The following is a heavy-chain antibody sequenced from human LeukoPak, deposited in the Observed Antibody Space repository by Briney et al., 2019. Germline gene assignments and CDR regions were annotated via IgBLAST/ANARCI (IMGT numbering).Heavy chain of an antibody. J-gene: IGHJ4*02. CDR2: MSFDGSRK. D-gene: IGHD6-6*01. CDR3: ARYQSMSLRPSYYFDS. V-gene: IGHV3-30-3*01. CDR1: GFPFSNYA. Sequence: GRSLRLSCAASGFPFSNYAMHWVRQAPGKGLEWVAVMSFDGSRKFYADSVKGRFIISRDNSNNTLYLQVNNQRAEDTAVYFCARYQSMSLRPSYYFDSWGQGTLVTVSS.